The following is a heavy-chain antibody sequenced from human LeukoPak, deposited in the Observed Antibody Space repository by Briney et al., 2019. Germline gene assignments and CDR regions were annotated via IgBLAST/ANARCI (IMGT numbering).Heavy chain of an antibody. V-gene: IGHV4-59*01. J-gene: IGHJ6*02. CDR1: GGSISSYY. CDR2: IYYSGSA. CDR3: ARYYYYYGMDV. Sequence: NPSETLSLTCTVSGGSISSYYWSWIRQPPGKGLEWIGSIYYSGSANYNPSLKSRVTISVDTSKNQFSLNLSSVTAADTAVYYCARYYYYYGMDVWGQGTTVTVSS.